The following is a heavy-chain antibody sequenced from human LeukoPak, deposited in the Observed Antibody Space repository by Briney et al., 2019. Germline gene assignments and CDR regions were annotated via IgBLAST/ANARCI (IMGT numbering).Heavy chain of an antibody. D-gene: IGHD5-18*01. CDR3: ARTRGYSYDLPFDY. V-gene: IGHV3-20*04. J-gene: IGHJ4*02. Sequence: GGSLRLSCAASGFTFSSFGMSWVRQAPGKGLEWVSGINWNGGSTGYADSVKGRFTISRDNAKNSLYLQMNSLRAEDTALYYCARTRGYSYDLPFDYWGQGTLVTVSS. CDR1: GFTFSSFG. CDR2: INWNGGST.